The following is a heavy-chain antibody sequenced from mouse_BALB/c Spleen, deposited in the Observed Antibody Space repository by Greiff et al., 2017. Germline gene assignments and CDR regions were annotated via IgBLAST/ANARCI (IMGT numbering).Heavy chain of an antibody. V-gene: IGHV5-6-5*01. CDR3: AREKGYYLFYFAY. CDR2: ISSGGST. Sequence: EVKLQESGGGLVKPGGSLKLSCAASGFTFSSYAMSWVRQTPEKRLEWVASISSGGSTYYPDSVKGRFTISRDNARNILYLQMSSLRSEDTAMYYCAREKGYYLFYFAYWGQGTLVTVSA. CDR1: GFTFSSYA. D-gene: IGHD2-3*01. J-gene: IGHJ3*01.